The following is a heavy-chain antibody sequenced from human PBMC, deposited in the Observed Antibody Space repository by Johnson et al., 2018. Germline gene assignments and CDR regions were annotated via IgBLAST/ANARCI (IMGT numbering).Heavy chain of an antibody. CDR1: GGTFNNYG. CDR3: AREKDTTFAVEHWFDP. Sequence: QVQLVQSGAEVKKPGSSVKVSCETSGGTFNNYGISWVRLAPGHGLEWMGGIIPVFKTTDYSRRFQDRVTITVDESTNTVFMELNNLTSADTAVYYCAREKDTTFAVEHWFDPWGQGTLVTVSS. D-gene: IGHD3-3*01. J-gene: IGHJ5*02. CDR2: IIPVFKTT. V-gene: IGHV1-69*01.